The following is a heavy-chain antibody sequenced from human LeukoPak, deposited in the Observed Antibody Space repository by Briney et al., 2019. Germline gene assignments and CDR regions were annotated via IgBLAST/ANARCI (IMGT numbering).Heavy chain of an antibody. Sequence: ASVKVSCKASEYTFTGYYMHWVRQAPGQGLEWMGWMHPNGGGTNHAQKFQGRVTMTRDTSISTAFMELSRLRSDDTAVYYCFAYDSDTSLDYWGQGTLVSVSS. CDR3: FAYDSDTSLDY. V-gene: IGHV1-2*02. CDR1: EYTFTGYY. CDR2: MHPNGGGT. D-gene: IGHD3-22*01. J-gene: IGHJ4*02.